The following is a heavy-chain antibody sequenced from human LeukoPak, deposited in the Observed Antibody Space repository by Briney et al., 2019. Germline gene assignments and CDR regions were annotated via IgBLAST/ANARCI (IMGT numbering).Heavy chain of an antibody. CDR1: GGPLYGGGFY. D-gene: IGHD3-22*01. V-gene: IGHV4-39*01. J-gene: IGHJ4*02. Sequence: SETLSLTCTVPGGPLYGGGFYWGWIREPPRKGLQWIGHIYYSGSTYYNPSLKSRVTISVDTSKNQFSLTLSSVTAADRAVYYCARLTYDSGGYPDYWGQGTLVTVSS. CDR2: IYYSGST. CDR3: ARLTYDSGGYPDY.